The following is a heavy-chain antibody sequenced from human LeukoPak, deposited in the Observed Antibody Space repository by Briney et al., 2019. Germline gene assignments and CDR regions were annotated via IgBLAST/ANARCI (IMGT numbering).Heavy chain of an antibody. CDR1: GYTFTSYG. V-gene: IGHV1-2*02. D-gene: IGHD1-26*01. J-gene: IGHJ5*01. CDR3: ARASGSYWRFDS. CDR2: VNPNSGDT. Sequence: ASVKVSCKASGYTFTSYGISWARQAPGQGLEWMGCVNPNSGDTNYAQKFQGSVTMTRDTSISTVYMELSRLRSDDTAVYYCARASGSYWRFDSWGQGTLVTVSS.